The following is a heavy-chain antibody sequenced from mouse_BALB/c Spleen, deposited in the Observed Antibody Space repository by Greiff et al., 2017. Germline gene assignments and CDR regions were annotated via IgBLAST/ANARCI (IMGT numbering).Heavy chain of an antibody. CDR3: ARGDYGSSPYFDV. CDR1: GFTFSDYY. Sequence: DVMLVESGGGLVKPGGSLKLSCAASGFTFSDYYMYWVRQTPEKRLEWVATISDGGSYTYYPDSVKGRFTISRDNAKNNLYLQMSSLKSEDTAMYYCARGDYGSSPYFDVWGAGTTVTVSS. J-gene: IGHJ1*01. V-gene: IGHV5-4*02. CDR2: ISDGGSYT. D-gene: IGHD1-1*01.